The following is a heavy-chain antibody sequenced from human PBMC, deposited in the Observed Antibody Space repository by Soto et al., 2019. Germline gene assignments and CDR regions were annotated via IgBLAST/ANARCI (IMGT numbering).Heavy chain of an antibody. J-gene: IGHJ6*02. CDR3: AKSSGWLYYYYGMDV. D-gene: IGHD6-19*01. V-gene: IGHV4-34*01. Sequence: SSETLSLTCAVYGGSFSGYYWSWIRQPPGKGLEWIGEINHSGSTNYNPSLKSRVTISVDTSKNQFSLKLSSVTAADTAVYYCAKSSGWLYYYYGMDVWGQGTTVTVSS. CDR1: GGSFSGYY. CDR2: INHSGST.